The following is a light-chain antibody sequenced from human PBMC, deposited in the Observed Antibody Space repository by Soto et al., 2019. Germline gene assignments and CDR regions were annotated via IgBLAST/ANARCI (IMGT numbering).Light chain of an antibody. CDR1: QSVSNC. Sequence: EIQMTQSPSTLPASAGDRATISCRASQSVSNCFAWYQQKQGTAPKVLIYPASNLQSGGPSRFSGSGSGTEFTLTISSLQPDDFASYYCQQYNSYSFGQGTKVDIK. V-gene: IGKV1-5*01. J-gene: IGKJ1*01. CDR2: PAS. CDR3: QQYNSYS.